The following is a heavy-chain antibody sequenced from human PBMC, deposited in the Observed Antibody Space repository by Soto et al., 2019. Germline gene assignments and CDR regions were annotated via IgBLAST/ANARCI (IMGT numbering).Heavy chain of an antibody. CDR2: IYWDDDK. Sequence: QITLKESGPPLVKPTQTLTLTCTFSGFSLSTTGVAVGWIRQPPGKALEWLAIIYWDDDKRYSPSLKTRLTTTKDTSKNQVVLTMTNMDPEDTATYYCAHNPYNSGWSHFDYWGQGTLVTVSA. CDR3: AHNPYNSGWSHFDY. J-gene: IGHJ4*02. V-gene: IGHV2-5*02. CDR1: GFSLSTTGVA. D-gene: IGHD6-19*01.